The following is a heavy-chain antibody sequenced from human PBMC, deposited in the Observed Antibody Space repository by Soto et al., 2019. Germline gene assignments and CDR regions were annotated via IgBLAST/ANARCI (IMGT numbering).Heavy chain of an antibody. Sequence: PGESLSLSCTASGFTFSSYSMNWVRQATGKGLEWVSSISSSSSYIYYADSVKGRFTISRDNAKNSLYLQMNSLRAEDTAVYYCARDTRGLGSYQTLSDYYYYGMDVWGQGTTVTVS. CDR2: ISSSSSYI. V-gene: IGHV3-21*01. D-gene: IGHD3-16*02. CDR3: ARDTRGLGSYQTLSDYYYYGMDV. J-gene: IGHJ6*02. CDR1: GFTFSSYS.